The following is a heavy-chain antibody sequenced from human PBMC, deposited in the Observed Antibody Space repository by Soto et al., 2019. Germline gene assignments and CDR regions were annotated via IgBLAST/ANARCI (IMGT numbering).Heavy chain of an antibody. CDR3: AREKVRKTFFEN. CDR1: VFAISRGYY. Sequence: PSETVSLTCSFAVFAISRGYYWSWVRQPPGKGLEWIGSIYPSVSSYHNPSLETRVRLSIDTSKNQFTLNLTSVTAADTALYYCAREKVRKTFFENLGQGSPVNASS. CDR2: IYPSVSS. J-gene: IGHJ4*02. V-gene: IGHV4-38-2*02.